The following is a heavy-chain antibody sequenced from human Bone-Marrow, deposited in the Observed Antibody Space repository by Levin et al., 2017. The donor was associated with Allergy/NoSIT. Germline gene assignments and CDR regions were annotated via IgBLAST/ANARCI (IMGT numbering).Heavy chain of an antibody. V-gene: IGHV1-2*02. CDR2: MNSNSGDT. Sequence: PGESLKISCKASGYTFTDSYMHWVRQAPGQGLEWMGWMNSNSGDTKYAQKFQGRVTMTRDTSISTAYMELNRLTSDDTAVYYCARGGGFGELIDYWGQGTPVTVSS. CDR1: GYTFTDSY. D-gene: IGHD3-10*01. J-gene: IGHJ4*02. CDR3: ARGGGFGELIDY.